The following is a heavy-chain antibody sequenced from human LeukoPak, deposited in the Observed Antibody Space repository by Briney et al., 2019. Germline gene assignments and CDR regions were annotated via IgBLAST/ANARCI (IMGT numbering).Heavy chain of an antibody. D-gene: IGHD3-10*01. J-gene: IGHJ4*02. CDR2: MNPNSGNT. CDR1: GYTFTSYD. CDR3: ARDGQLLWFGEFDY. V-gene: IGHV1-8*02. Sequence: ASVKVSCKASGYTFTSYDINWVRQASGQGLEWMGWMNPNSGNTGYAQKFQGRVTMTTDTSTSTAYMEPRSLRSDDTAVYYCARDGQLLWFGEFDYWGQGTLVTVSS.